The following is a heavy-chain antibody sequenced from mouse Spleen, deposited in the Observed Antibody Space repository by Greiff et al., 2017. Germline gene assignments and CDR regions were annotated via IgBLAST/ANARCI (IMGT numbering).Heavy chain of an antibody. D-gene: IGHD1-1*01. CDR3: AVYYYDGSLYYAMDY. CDR1: GYTFTDYN. CDR2: INPNNGGT. J-gene: IGHJ4*01. Sequence: VQLQQSGPELVKPGASVKIPCKASGYTFTDYNMDWVKQSHGKSLEWIGDINPNNGGTIYNQKFKGKATLTVDKSSSTAYMELRSLTSEDTAVYYCAVYYYDGSLYYAMDYWGQGTSVTVSS. V-gene: IGHV1-18*01.